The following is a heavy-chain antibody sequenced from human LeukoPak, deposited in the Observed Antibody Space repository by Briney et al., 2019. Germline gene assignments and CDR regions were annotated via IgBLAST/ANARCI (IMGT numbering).Heavy chain of an antibody. CDR1: GGTFISYA. CDR2: IIPIFGTA. D-gene: IGHD2-8*01. J-gene: IGHJ4*02. Sequence: ASVKVSCKASGGTFISYAISWVRQAPGQGLEWMGGIIPIFGTANYAQKFQGRVTITADESTSTAYMELSSLRSEDTAVYYCAGSSYCTNGVCYLDYWGQGTLVTVSS. V-gene: IGHV1-69*13. CDR3: AGSSYCTNGVCYLDY.